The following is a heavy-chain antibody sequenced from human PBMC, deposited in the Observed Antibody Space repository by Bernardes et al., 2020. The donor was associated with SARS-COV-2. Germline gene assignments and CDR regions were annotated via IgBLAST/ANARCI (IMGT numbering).Heavy chain of an antibody. V-gene: IGHV4-38-2*02. D-gene: IGHD3-16*01. CDR2: IYHSGST. Sequence: SETLSLTCTVSGYSISSGYYWGWIRQPPGKGLEYIGSIYHSGSTYYNPSLQSRVTISVDTSKNHFSLKLTSVTAADTAVYYCARVGGPFDIWGQGTMLTVSS. CDR3: ARVGGPFDI. J-gene: IGHJ3*02. CDR1: GYSISSGYY.